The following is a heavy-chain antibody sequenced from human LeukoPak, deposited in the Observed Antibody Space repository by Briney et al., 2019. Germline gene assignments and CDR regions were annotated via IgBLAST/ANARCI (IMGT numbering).Heavy chain of an antibody. D-gene: IGHD3-22*01. CDR1: GFTFDDYA. J-gene: IGHJ4*02. Sequence: PGGSLRLSCAASGFTFDDYALHWVRQAPGKGLEWVSGISWNSGSIGYADSVKGRFTISRDNAKNSLYLQMNSLRAEDTALYYCAKDTDYYDSSGITFDYWGQGTLVTVSS. CDR2: ISWNSGSI. V-gene: IGHV3-9*01. CDR3: AKDTDYYDSSGITFDY.